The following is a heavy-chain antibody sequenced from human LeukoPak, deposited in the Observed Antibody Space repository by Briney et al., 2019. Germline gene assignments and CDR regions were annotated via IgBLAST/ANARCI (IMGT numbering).Heavy chain of an antibody. CDR3: ARRPALESPDGYNYGGFDY. Sequence: GESLQISCQGSGYSFTNYWIGWVRQMPGKGLEWMGIIYPGDSDTKYSPSFQGQVTISADKSISTAYLQWSSLKASDTAMYYCARRPALESPDGYNYGGFDYWGQGTLVTVSS. J-gene: IGHJ4*02. CDR1: GYSFTNYW. CDR2: IYPGDSDT. D-gene: IGHD5-24*01. V-gene: IGHV5-51*01.